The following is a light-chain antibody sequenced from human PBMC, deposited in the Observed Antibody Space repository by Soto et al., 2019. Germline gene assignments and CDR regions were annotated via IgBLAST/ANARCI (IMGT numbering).Light chain of an antibody. J-gene: IGLJ1*01. CDR1: SSDVGSYNF. V-gene: IGLV2-23*01. Sequence: QSVLTQPASVSGSPGQWITISCTGASSDVGSYNFVSWFQQHPGKAPKLIIYEGGKRPSGVSNRFSGSKSGNTASLIISGLQAEDEADYYCCSYAGSSTYVFGIGTKVTVL. CDR2: EGG. CDR3: CSYAGSSTYV.